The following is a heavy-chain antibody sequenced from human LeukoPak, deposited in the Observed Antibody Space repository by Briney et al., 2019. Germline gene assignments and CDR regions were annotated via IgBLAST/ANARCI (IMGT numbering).Heavy chain of an antibody. J-gene: IGHJ4*02. CDR3: AKDCSLYDSSGYDY. CDR1: GFTFSSYW. D-gene: IGHD3-22*01. CDR2: ISGSGGST. Sequence: PGGSLRLSCVASGFTFSSYWMIWVRQAPGKGLEWVSAISGSGGSTYYADSVKGRFTISRDNSKNTLYLQMNSLRAEDTAVYYCAKDCSLYDSSGYDYWGQGTLVTVSS. V-gene: IGHV3-23*01.